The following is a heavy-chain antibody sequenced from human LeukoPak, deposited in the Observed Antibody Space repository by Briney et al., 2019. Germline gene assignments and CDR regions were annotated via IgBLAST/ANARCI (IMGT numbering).Heavy chain of an antibody. CDR3: ARDHSGTQDY. CDR1: GFTFSNYG. CDR2: IWDDGSNE. V-gene: IGHV3-33*01. Sequence: PGGSLRLSCAASGFTFSNYGMHWVRQAPGKGRGWVAVIWDDGSNEYYADSVKGRFTIFRDNRRNTLYLQMNSLRAEDTAVYSCARDHSGTQDYWGQGTLVTVSS. J-gene: IGHJ4*02. D-gene: IGHD1-1*01.